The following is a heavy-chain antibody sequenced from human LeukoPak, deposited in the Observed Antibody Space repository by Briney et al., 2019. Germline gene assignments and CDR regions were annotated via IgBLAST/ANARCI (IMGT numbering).Heavy chain of an antibody. D-gene: IGHD3-10*01. Sequence: GGSLGLSCAASGFTFSSYAMHWVRQAPGKGLEWVAVISYDGSNKYYADSVKGRFTISRDNSKNTLYLQMNSLRAEDTAVYYCAKATMVRYFDYWGQGTLVTVSS. CDR3: AKATMVRYFDY. CDR2: ISYDGSNK. CDR1: GFTFSSYA. J-gene: IGHJ4*02. V-gene: IGHV3-30-3*01.